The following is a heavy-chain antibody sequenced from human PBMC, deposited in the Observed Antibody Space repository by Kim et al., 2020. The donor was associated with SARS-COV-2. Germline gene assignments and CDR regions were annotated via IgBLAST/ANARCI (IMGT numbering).Heavy chain of an antibody. CDR2: ISADENNK. Sequence: GGSLRLSCAGSGFTFGSTHMHWVGQAPGKGLEWVALISADENNKLYMDSVKGRFTVSRDNSQNTLFLQIDSLRADDTAVYYCAREGHSSGRAGGFGYWGQGALVTVSS. CDR3: AREGHSSGRAGGFGY. D-gene: IGHD6-19*01. J-gene: IGHJ4*02. CDR1: GFTFGSTH. V-gene: IGHV3-30*03.